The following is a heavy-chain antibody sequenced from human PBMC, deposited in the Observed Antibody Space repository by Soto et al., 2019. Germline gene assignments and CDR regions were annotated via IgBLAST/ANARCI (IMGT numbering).Heavy chain of an antibody. CDR1: GGSITTGGRY. CDR2: IYYSGNT. V-gene: IGHV4-31*02. D-gene: IGHD1-1*01. Sequence: QVRLQEWGPGLVKPSQTLSLKCSVSGGSITTGGRYWSWIRQLPGKGLEWIGDIYYSGNTYYNASLTSRVTISVEAAKNQFSLKRSSVTAADTAVYYCAQALVFTGGDGFDIWGQGRLVTVSS. J-gene: IGHJ3*02. CDR3: AQALVFTGGDGFDI.